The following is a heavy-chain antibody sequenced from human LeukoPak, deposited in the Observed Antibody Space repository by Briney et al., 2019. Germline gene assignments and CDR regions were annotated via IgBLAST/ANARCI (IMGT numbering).Heavy chain of an antibody. D-gene: IGHD4-11*01. CDR1: GGSISSSSYY. CDR2: IYYSGST. Sequence: SETLSLTCTVSGGSISSSSYYWGWLRQPPGRGLEWIGSIYYSGSTYYNPSLKSRVTISVDTSKNQFSLKLSSVTAADPAVYYGARVTTVTTVYFDYWGRGTLVTVSS. J-gene: IGHJ4*02. V-gene: IGHV4-39*01. CDR3: ARVTTVTTVYFDY.